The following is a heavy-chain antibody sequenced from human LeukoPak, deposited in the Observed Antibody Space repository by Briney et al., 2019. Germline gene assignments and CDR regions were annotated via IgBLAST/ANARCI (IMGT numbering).Heavy chain of an antibody. D-gene: IGHD1-26*01. Sequence: SETLSLTCTVSGGSISSYYWSWIRQPPGKGLEWIGYIYYSGSTNYSPSLKSRVTISVDTSKNQFSLKLSSVTAADTAVYYCARIVGAQGAFDIWGQGTMVTVSS. CDR2: IYYSGST. CDR3: ARIVGAQGAFDI. V-gene: IGHV4-59*01. J-gene: IGHJ3*02. CDR1: GGSISSYY.